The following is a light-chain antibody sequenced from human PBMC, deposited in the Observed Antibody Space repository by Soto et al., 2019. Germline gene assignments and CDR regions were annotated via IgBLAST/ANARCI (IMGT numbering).Light chain of an antibody. CDR1: QSSLYSSNNKNY. CDR2: WAS. J-gene: IGKJ1*01. Sequence: DIVLTQPPDSLAVSLGERATINCKSSQSSLYSSNNKNYLAWYQQKPGQPPKLLIYWASTRESGVPDRFSGSGSGTDFTLTISSLQAEDVAVYYCQQYYSTPRTFGQGTKVDIK. V-gene: IGKV4-1*01. CDR3: QQYYSTPRT.